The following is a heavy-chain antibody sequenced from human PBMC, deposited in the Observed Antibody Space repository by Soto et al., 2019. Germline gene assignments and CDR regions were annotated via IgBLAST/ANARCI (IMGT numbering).Heavy chain of an antibody. D-gene: IGHD3-22*01. CDR3: ARGAYYYDSSGYSLYYFDY. Sequence: QVQLVQSGAEVKKPGASVKVSCKASGYTFTSYYMHWVRQAPGQGLEWMGIINPSGGSTSYAQKFQGRVTMTRDTSTSTVYMELSSLRSEDTAVYYCARGAYYYDSSGYSLYYFDYWGQGTLVTVSS. J-gene: IGHJ4*02. V-gene: IGHV1-46*01. CDR1: GYTFTSYY. CDR2: INPSGGST.